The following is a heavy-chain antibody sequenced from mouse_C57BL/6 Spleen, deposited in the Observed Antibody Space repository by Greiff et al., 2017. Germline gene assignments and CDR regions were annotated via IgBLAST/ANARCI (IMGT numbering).Heavy chain of an antibody. CDR2: IDPSDSYT. J-gene: IGHJ4*01. D-gene: IGHD2-5*01. CDR1: GYTFTSYW. CDR3: ARSSYSNSYYYAMDY. V-gene: IGHV1-69*01. Sequence: VQLQQPGAELVMPGASVKLSCKASGYTFTSYWMHWVKQRPGQGLEWIGEIDPSDSYTNYNQKFKGKSTLTVDKSSSTAYMQLSSLTSEDSAVYYCARSSYSNSYYYAMDYWGQGTSVTVSS.